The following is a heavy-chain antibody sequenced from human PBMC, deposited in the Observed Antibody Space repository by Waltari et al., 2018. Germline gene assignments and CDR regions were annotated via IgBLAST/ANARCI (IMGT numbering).Heavy chain of an antibody. Sequence: QVQVVESGGGVVQPGRSLRLSCETYGFMFSSHGMHWVRQAPGRGLEWVVVIWYDGSATFYADAVRGRFTISRDNAKNTLYLQMNTLTAEDAGMYYCARDRSFWSGYHAMDVWGQGTSVTVSS. J-gene: IGHJ6*02. CDR3: ARDRSFWSGYHAMDV. CDR1: GFMFSSHG. CDR2: IWYDGSAT. D-gene: IGHD3-3*01. V-gene: IGHV3-33*01.